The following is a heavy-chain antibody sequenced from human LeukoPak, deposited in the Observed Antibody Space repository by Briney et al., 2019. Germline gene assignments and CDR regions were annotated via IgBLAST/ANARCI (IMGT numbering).Heavy chain of an antibody. D-gene: IGHD3-10*01. Sequence: SETLSLTCTVSGGSISSYYWSWIRQPPGKGLEWIGYIYYSGSTNYNPSLKSRVTISVDTSKNQFSPKLSSVTAADTAVYYCARDREVTMVRGVSYYYYYGMDVWGQGTTVTVSS. CDR1: GGSISSYY. V-gene: IGHV4-59*01. J-gene: IGHJ6*02. CDR3: ARDREVTMVRGVSYYYYYGMDV. CDR2: IYYSGST.